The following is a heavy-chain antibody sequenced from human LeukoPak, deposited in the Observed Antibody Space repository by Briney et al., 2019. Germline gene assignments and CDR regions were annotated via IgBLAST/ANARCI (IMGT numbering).Heavy chain of an antibody. V-gene: IGHV1-2*02. CDR2: IDTNTGGT. J-gene: IGHJ4*02. CDR1: AYAFTSYY. Sequence: ASGKVSCNASAYAFTSYYMDWVRHARVQGRGWMGWIDTNTGGTRYAQKFLGRVAITRDTSIGTALMELSRLISADNAVYYCASEAFCAGGSCYLQRVASWGPGTLVTVSS. D-gene: IGHD2-15*01. CDR3: ASEAFCAGGSCYLQRVAS.